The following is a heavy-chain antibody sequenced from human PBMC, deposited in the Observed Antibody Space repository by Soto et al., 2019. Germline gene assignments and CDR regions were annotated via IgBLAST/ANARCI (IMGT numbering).Heavy chain of an antibody. CDR2: IRGKTNNYAT. J-gene: IGHJ4*02. CDR1: GFTFSASA. CDR3: SSLLVGGPWPFDY. D-gene: IGHD1-26*01. Sequence: GGSLRLSCVASGFTFSASAIHWVRLASGKGLEWVGRIRGKTNNYATAYAASVKGRFTISRDDSKDTAYLQMNSLKNEDTAVYYCSSLLVGGPWPFDYWGQGTLVTVSS. V-gene: IGHV3-73*01.